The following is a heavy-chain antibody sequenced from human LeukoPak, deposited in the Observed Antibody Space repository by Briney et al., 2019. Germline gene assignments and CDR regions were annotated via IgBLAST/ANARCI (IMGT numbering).Heavy chain of an antibody. D-gene: IGHD3-22*01. J-gene: IGHJ6*02. V-gene: IGHV3-64*01. CDR2: ISGDGGNT. Sequence: GGSLRLSCAASGFTFSSYPMHWVRQAPGKGLESISAISGDGGNTYYANSVKGRFTISRDNSENMLYLQMGSLAAEDMAVYYCARESDRGGMDVWGQGTTVTVSS. CDR1: GFTFSSYP. CDR3: ARESDRGGMDV.